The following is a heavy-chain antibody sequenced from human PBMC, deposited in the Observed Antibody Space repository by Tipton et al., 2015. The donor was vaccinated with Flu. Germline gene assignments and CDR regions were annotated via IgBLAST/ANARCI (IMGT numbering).Heavy chain of an antibody. J-gene: IGHJ4*02. V-gene: IGHV3-7*01. D-gene: IGHD2-2*01. CDR3: ARTRGGYCTSSSCYADYFDY. Sequence: SLRLSCAASGFIFSSYEMNWVRQAPGKGLEWVANINQGGSEKYYVDSVKGRFTISRDNAKNSLHLQMNSLRAEDTAVYYCARTRGGYCTSSSCYADYFDYRGQGILVTVSS. CDR1: GFIFSSYE. CDR2: INQGGSEK.